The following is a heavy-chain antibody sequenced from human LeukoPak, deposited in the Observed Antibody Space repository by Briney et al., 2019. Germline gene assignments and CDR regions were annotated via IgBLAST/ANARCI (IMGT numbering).Heavy chain of an antibody. J-gene: IGHJ4*02. D-gene: IGHD2/OR15-2a*01. CDR2: IYYSGNT. Sequence: SETLSLTCTVSGGSVNSGDSYWSWIRHPPGKGLAWIGDIYYSGNTNYNPSLKSRVSISVDTSKNQFSLKLTSVTAADTAVYYCGRDNRRGLPQFDYWGQGTLVTVSS. V-gene: IGHV4-30-4*01. CDR1: GGSVNSGDSY. CDR3: GRDNRRGLPQFDY.